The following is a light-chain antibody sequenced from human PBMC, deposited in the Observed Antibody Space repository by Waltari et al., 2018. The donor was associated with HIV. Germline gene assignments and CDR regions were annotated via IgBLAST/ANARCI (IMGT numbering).Light chain of an antibody. V-gene: IGKV1-9*01. CDR1: QEISDF. CDR2: DAS. Sequence: DIQFTQSPSFLSASVGDRATVACRASQEISDFLAWYQQKPGIAPRLLIYDASTLYTGVPSRFRGSGSGTEFTLTISSLQPEDFASYYCQQLHTFPLTFGGGTKV. CDR3: QQLHTFPLT. J-gene: IGKJ4*01.